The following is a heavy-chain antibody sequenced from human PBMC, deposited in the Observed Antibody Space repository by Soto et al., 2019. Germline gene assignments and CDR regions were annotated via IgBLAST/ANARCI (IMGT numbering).Heavy chain of an antibody. D-gene: IGHD3-10*01. CDR2: IYYSGST. Sequence: PSETLSLTCTVSGGSISSYYWSWIRQPPGKGLEWIGYIYYSGSTNYNPSLKSRVTISVDTSKNQFSLKLSSVTAADTAVYYCARDYLVNVFTGPFDPWGQGTLVTVSS. CDR1: GGSISSYY. J-gene: IGHJ5*02. CDR3: ARDYLVNVFTGPFDP. V-gene: IGHV4-59*01.